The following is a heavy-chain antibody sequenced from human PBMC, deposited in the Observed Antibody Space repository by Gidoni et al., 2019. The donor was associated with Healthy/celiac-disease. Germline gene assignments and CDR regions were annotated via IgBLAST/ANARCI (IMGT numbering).Heavy chain of an antibody. CDR1: GFTFDDYA. J-gene: IGHJ4*02. Sequence: EVQLVESGGGLVQPGRSLRLSCAASGFTFDDYAMHWVRQAPGKGLEWVSGISWNSGSIGYADSVKGRFTISRDNAKNSLYLQMNSLRAEDTALYYCAKDGTDSSGGLGYWGQGTLVTVSS. CDR3: AKDGTDSSGGLGY. D-gene: IGHD6-19*01. CDR2: ISWNSGSI. V-gene: IGHV3-9*01.